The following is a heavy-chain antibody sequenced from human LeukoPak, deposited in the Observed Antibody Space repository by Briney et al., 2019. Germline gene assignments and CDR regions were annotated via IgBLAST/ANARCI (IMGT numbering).Heavy chain of an antibody. Sequence: GGSLRLSCAASGFTFSSYGMHCVRQAPGKGLEWVAFIAEDGSNEKNTDSVKGRFTISRDNSNNTLYLRMNSLRAEDTGVYYCAKDRETTSSGTFDYWGQGTLVTVSS. J-gene: IGHJ4*02. V-gene: IGHV3-30*18. CDR2: IAEDGSNE. D-gene: IGHD1-1*01. CDR3: AKDRETTSSGTFDY. CDR1: GFTFSSYG.